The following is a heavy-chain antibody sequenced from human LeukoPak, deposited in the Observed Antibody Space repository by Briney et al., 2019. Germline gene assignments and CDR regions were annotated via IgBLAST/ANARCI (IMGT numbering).Heavy chain of an antibody. CDR3: ATENHYYGSGSYYKPFDY. CDR2: FDPEDGET. CDR1: GYTLTELS. Sequence: GASVKVSCKVSGYTLTELSMHWVRQAPGKGLEWMGGFDPEDGETIYAQKFQGRVTMTEDTSTDTAYMELSSLRSEDTAVYYCATENHYYGSGSYYKPFDYWGQGTLVTVSS. D-gene: IGHD3-10*01. J-gene: IGHJ4*02. V-gene: IGHV1-24*01.